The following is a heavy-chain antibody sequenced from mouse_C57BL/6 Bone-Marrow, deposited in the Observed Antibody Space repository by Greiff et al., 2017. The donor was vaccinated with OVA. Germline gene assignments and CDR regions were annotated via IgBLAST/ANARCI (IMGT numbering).Heavy chain of an antibody. CDR3: TRRTLGFDY. J-gene: IGHJ2*01. Sequence: VKLMESGAELVRPGASVTLSCKASGYTFTDYEMHWVKQTPVHGLEWIGAIDPETGGTAYNQKFKGKAILTADKSSSTAYMELRSLTSEDSAVYYCTRRTLGFDYWGQGTTLTVSS. V-gene: IGHV1-15*01. D-gene: IGHD3-3*01. CDR1: GYTFTDYE. CDR2: IDPETGGT.